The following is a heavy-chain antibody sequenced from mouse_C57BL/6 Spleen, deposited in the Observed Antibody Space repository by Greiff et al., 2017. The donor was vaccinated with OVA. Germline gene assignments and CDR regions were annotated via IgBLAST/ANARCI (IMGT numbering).Heavy chain of an antibody. D-gene: IGHD2-4*01. CDR1: GYAFSSSW. CDR2: IYPGDGDT. V-gene: IGHV1-82*01. J-gene: IGHJ2*01. Sequence: VKLMESGPELVKPGASVKISCKASGYAFSSSWMNWVKQRPGKGLEWIGRIYPGDGDTNYNGKFKGKATLTADKSSSTAYMQLSSLTSEDSAVYFCARDYRGHWGQGTTLTVSS. CDR3: ARDYRGH.